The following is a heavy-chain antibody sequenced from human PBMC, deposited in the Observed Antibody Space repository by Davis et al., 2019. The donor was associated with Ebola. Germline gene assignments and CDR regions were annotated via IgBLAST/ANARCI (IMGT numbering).Heavy chain of an antibody. CDR1: GYSFTSHW. J-gene: IGHJ4*02. D-gene: IGHD3-22*01. Sequence: KVSCKASGYSFTSHWIAWVRQMPGKGLEWMGVIYVGDSDTRYSPSFQGQVTISADKSTSTAYLQWSSLKASDSATYYCARPSDSSGYKIEYWGQGTLVTVSS. V-gene: IGHV5-51*01. CDR3: ARPSDSSGYKIEY. CDR2: IYVGDSDT.